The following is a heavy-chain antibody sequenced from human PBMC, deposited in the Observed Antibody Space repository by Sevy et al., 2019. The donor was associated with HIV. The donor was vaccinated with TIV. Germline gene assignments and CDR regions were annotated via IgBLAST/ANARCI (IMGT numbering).Heavy chain of an antibody. CDR2: INPNGYTT. V-gene: IGHV1-46*03. CDR1: GYTFTSTY. Sequence: ASVKVSCKASGYTFTSTYFHWVRQAPGQGLEWMGIINPNGYTTSYAQKFQGRVTMTRDTSTSAVYMDLSSLRSEDTAVYYCASIIGPWSPFDYWGQGTLVTVSS. J-gene: IGHJ4*02. CDR3: ASIIGPWSPFDY.